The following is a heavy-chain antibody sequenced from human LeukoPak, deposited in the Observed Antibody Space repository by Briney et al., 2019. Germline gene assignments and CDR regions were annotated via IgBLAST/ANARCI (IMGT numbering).Heavy chain of an antibody. V-gene: IGHV1-18*01. D-gene: IGHD3-9*01. CDR3: ARTLDYDILSSGYWFDP. CDR1: GYTFTSYG. Sequence: ASVKVSCKASGYTFTSYGISWVRQAPGQGLEWMGWISAYNGNTNYAQKLQGRVTMTTDTSTSTAYLELRSLRSDDTAVYYCARTLDYDILSSGYWFDPWGQGTLVTVSS. CDR2: ISAYNGNT. J-gene: IGHJ5*02.